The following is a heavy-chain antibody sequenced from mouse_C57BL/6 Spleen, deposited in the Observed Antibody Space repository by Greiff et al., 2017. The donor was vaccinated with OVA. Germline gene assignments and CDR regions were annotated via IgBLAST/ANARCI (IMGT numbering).Heavy chain of an antibody. CDR1: GYAFTNYL. D-gene: IGHD2-1*01. CDR3: ARAYGNYEGWYFDV. V-gene: IGHV1-54*01. Sequence: QVQLQQSGAELVRPGTSVKVSCKASGYAFTNYLIEWVKQRPGQGLEWIGVINPGSGGTNYNEKFKGKATLTADKSSSTAYMQLSSLTSEDSAVYFCARAYGNYEGWYFDVWGTGTTVTVSS. CDR2: INPGSGGT. J-gene: IGHJ1*03.